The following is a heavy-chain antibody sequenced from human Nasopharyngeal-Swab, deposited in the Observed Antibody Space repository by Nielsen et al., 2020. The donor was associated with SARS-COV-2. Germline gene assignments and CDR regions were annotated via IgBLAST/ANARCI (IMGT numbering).Heavy chain of an antibody. D-gene: IGHD2-15*01. Sequence: GESLKISCAASGFTFSSYSMNWVRQAPGKGLEWVSYISSSSSTIYYADSVKGRFTISRDNAKNSLYLQMNSLRAEDTAVYYCASVRLGYCSGGSCYSDYYWGQGTLVTVSS. CDR2: ISSSSSTI. CDR1: GFTFSSYS. CDR3: ASVRLGYCSGGSCYSDYY. V-gene: IGHV3-48*04. J-gene: IGHJ4*02.